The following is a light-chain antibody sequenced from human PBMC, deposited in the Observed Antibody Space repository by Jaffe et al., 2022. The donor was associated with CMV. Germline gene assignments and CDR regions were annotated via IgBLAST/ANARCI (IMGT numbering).Light chain of an antibody. V-gene: IGLV2-23*02. CDR3: CSSAGRSIWV. CDR2: EVN. CDR1: SSDVGSYNL. Sequence: QSALTQPASVSGSPGQSITISCTGTSSDVGSYNLVSWYQQDPGKAPKLIIYEVNKRPSGVSDHFSGSKSGNTASLTISGLQAEDEADYYCCSSAGRSIWVFGGGTKLTVL. J-gene: IGLJ3*02.